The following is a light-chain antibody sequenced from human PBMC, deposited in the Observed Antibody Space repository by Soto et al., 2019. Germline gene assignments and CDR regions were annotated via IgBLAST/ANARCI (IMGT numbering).Light chain of an antibody. V-gene: IGKV3-20*01. J-gene: IGKJ1*01. CDR1: QTVTSY. Sequence: IVLTQSPGTLSLSPWERATLSCRASQTVTSYLAWYQQKPGQAPRLLIYGASNRATGIPDRFSGSGSGTDFTLTISRLEPEDFAVYYCQAYADSRTFGHGTKVDIK. CDR2: GAS. CDR3: QAYADSRT.